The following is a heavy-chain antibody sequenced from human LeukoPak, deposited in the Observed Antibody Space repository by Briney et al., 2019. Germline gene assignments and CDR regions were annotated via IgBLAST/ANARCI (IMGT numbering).Heavy chain of an antibody. D-gene: IGHD6-13*01. CDR1: GFTFSSYA. J-gene: IGHJ6*03. CDR2: ISGGGGST. V-gene: IGHV3-23*01. Sequence: GGSLRLSCAASGFTFSSYAMSWVRQAPGKGLDWVSAISGGGGSTYYADSVKGRFTISRDNSKNTLYLQMNSLRAEDTAVYYCAKEEYSSSWYRYYYYYMDVWGKGTTVTVSS. CDR3: AKEEYSSSWYRYYYYYMDV.